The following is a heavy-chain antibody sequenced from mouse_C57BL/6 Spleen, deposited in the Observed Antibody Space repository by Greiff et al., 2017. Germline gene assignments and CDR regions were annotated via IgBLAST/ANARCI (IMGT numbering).Heavy chain of an antibody. CDR3: AINYEGGYPFAY. V-gene: IGHV2-2*01. CDR1: GFSLTSYG. J-gene: IGHJ3*01. D-gene: IGHD2-2*01. CDR2: IWSGGST. Sequence: QVQLQQSGPGLVQPSQSLSITCTVSGFSLTSYGVHWVRQSPGKGLEWLGVIWSGGSTDYNAAFISRLSIIKDNSKSQVFFKMNSLQADDTAIYYCAINYEGGYPFAYWGQGTLVTVSA.